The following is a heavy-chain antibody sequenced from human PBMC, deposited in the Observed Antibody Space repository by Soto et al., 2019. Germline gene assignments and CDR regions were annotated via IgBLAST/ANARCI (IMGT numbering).Heavy chain of an antibody. Sequence: QVQLVESGGGVVQPGRSLRLSCAASGFTFSSYAMHWVRQAPGKGLEWVAIISYDGSDKYYADSVKGRFTISRDNSKITLYLQMNSLRAEDTAVYYGAGDKTYFDFWGGYHYWGQGTLVTVSS. J-gene: IGHJ4*02. CDR3: AGDKTYFDFWGGYHY. V-gene: IGHV3-30-3*01. D-gene: IGHD3-3*01. CDR1: GFTFSSYA. CDR2: ISYDGSDK.